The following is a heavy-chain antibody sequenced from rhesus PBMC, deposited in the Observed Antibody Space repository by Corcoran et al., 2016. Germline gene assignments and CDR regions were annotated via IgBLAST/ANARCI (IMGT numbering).Heavy chain of an antibody. CDR1: GGSISGYY. Sequence: QVKLQQWGEGLVKPSETLSLTCAVYGGSISGYYWSWIRKPPGKGLAWIGNIDGNSASTNHNTSLKNRVTLSKDTSNNQFSRKLSCVTAADTAVYYCARGGGRVYCTGSGCRNNRFDVGGPGVLVTVSS. CDR3: ARGGGRVYCTGSGCRNNRFDV. J-gene: IGHJ5-1*01. CDR2: IDGNSAST. D-gene: IGHD2-21*01. V-gene: IGHV4-73*01.